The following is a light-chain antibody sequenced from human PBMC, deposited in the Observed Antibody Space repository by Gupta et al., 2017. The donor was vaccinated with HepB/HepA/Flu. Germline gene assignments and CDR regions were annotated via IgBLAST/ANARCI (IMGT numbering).Light chain of an antibody. CDR1: QSISSY. Sequence: DIQMTQSPSSLSASVGDRVTITCRASQSISSYLNWYQQKPGKAPKLLIYAASSLQSGVPARFSGSGSGTDFTLTISSLQAEDVAIYYCQQSYSSPRTFGPGTKVEIK. CDR3: QQSYSSPRT. J-gene: IGKJ3*01. CDR2: AAS. V-gene: IGKV1-39*01.